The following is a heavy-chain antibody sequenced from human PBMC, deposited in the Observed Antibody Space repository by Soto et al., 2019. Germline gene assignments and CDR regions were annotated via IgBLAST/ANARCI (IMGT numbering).Heavy chain of an antibody. CDR2: ISSSSSYI. J-gene: IGHJ4*02. CDR1: GFTFSSYS. V-gene: IGHV3-21*01. CDR3: ARDYVDISGYYCNFDY. D-gene: IGHD3-22*01. Sequence: EVQLVESGGGLVKPGGSLRLSCAASGFTFSSYSMNWVRQAPRKGLEWVSSISSSSSYIYYADSVKGRFTISRDNAKNSLYLQMNTVRAEDTAVYYCARDYVDISGYYCNFDYWGQGTLVTVS.